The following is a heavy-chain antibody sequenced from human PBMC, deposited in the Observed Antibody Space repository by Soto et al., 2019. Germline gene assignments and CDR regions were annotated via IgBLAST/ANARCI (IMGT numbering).Heavy chain of an antibody. CDR1: GGSISSGDYY. J-gene: IGHJ4*02. Sequence: SETLSLTCTVSGGSISSGDYYWSWIRQPPGKGLEWIGYIYYSGSTYYNPSLKSRVTISVDTPKNQFSLKLSSVTAADTAVYYCARDLRGYSYGYDYWGQGTLVTVSS. CDR2: IYYSGST. CDR3: ARDLRGYSYGYDY. V-gene: IGHV4-30-4*01. D-gene: IGHD5-18*01.